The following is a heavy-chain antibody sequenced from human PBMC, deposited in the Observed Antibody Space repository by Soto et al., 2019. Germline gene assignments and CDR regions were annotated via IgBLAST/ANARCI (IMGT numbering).Heavy chain of an antibody. CDR3: AGGGVAAAGRGEGVE. V-gene: IGHV3-30-3*01. J-gene: IGHJ4*02. Sequence: QVQLVESGGGVVQPGRSLRLSCAASGFTFSSYAMHWVRQAPGKGLEWVAVISYDGSNKYYADSVKGRFTISRDNSKNTLYVQRNSLRAEETAGYAWAGGGVAAAGRGEGVEWGQGPLVTVSA. CDR2: ISYDGSNK. D-gene: IGHD3-16*01. CDR1: GFTFSSYA.